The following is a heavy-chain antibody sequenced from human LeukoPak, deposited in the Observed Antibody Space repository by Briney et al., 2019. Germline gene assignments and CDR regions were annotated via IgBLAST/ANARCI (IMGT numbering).Heavy chain of an antibody. V-gene: IGHV3-74*03. D-gene: IGHD2-15*01. CDR2: IKADGSST. J-gene: IGHJ5*02. CDR3: ARDPRYCSGGSCINWFDP. Sequence: GGSLRLSCAASGFTFSSYWMHWVRQAPGKGLVWVSRIKADGSSTTYADSVKGRFTISRDNAKNTLYLQMNSLRAEDTAVYYCARDPRYCSGGSCINWFDPWGQGTLVTVSS. CDR1: GFTFSSYW.